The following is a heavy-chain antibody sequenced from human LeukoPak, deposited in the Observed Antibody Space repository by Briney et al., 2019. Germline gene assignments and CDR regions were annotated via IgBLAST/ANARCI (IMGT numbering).Heavy chain of an antibody. J-gene: IGHJ4*02. CDR1: GYTFTSYD. CDR2: MNPNSGNT. CDR3: ARVGSGSSPFAY. Sequence: ASVKVTCKASGYTFTSYDINWVRQPTGQGLEWMGFMNPNSGNTGYAQKFQGRVTMTRNTSISTAYMELSSLRSEDTAVYYCARVGSGSSPFAYWGQGTLVTVSS. D-gene: IGHD1-26*01. V-gene: IGHV1-8*01.